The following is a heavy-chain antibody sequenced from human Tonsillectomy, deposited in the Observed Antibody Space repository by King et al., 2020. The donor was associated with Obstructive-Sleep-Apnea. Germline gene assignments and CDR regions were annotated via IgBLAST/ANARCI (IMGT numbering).Heavy chain of an antibody. CDR1: GFIFDDHS. Sequence: DVQLVESGGVVVQPGGSLRLSCAASGFIFDDHSMHWVRQAPGKGLEWVSLITWDDGSTYYADSVRGRFTISRDNKKNSLYLQMDSLRTEDTAFYYCVKEGVGTTKGGLDYWGQGTLVTVSS. J-gene: IGHJ4*02. CDR3: VKEGVGTTKGGLDY. D-gene: IGHD1-26*01. CDR2: ITWDDGST. V-gene: IGHV3-43*01.